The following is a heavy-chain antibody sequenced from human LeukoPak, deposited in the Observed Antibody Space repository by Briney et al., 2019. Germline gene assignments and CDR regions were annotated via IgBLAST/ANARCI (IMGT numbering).Heavy chain of an antibody. CDR3: ARANYGADY. D-gene: IGHD3-10*01. V-gene: IGHV3-23*01. J-gene: IGHJ4*02. CDR2: ISGSGGTT. Sequence: GGSLRLSCAASGFTFSNYAMSWVRQAPGKGLEWVSVISGSGGTTYYAGSVKGRFTISRDNAKNSLYLQMNSLRAEDTAVYYCARANYGADYWGQGTLVTVSS. CDR1: GFTFSNYA.